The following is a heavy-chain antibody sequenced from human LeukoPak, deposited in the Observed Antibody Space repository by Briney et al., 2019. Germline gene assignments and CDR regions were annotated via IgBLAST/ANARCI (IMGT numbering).Heavy chain of an antibody. D-gene: IGHD1-26*01. J-gene: IGHJ6*03. CDR2: ISAYNGNT. CDR1: GYTFTSYG. Sequence: GASVKVSCKASGYTFTSYGISWVRQAPGQGLEWMGRISAYNGNTNYAQKLQGRVTMTTDTSTSTAYMELRSLRSDDTAVYYCAREYSGSYYYYYYMDVWGKGTTVTVSS. CDR3: AREYSGSYYYYYYMDV. V-gene: IGHV1-18*01.